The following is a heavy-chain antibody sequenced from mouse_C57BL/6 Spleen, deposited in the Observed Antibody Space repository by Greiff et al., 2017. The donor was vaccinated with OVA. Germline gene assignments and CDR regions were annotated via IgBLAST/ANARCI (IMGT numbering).Heavy chain of an antibody. V-gene: IGHV14-4*01. Sequence: VQLQQSGAELVRPGASVKLSCTASGFNIKDDYMHWVKQRPEQGLEWIGWIDPENGDTEYASKFQGKATITADTSSNSAYLQLSSLTSEDTAVYYCTTSTMASFFDYWGQGTTLTVSS. D-gene: IGHD2-1*01. CDR2: IDPENGDT. CDR1: GFNIKDDY. J-gene: IGHJ2*01. CDR3: TTSTMASFFDY.